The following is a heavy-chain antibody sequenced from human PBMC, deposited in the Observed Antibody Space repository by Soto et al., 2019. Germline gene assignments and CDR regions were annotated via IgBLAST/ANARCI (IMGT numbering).Heavy chain of an antibody. J-gene: IGHJ4*02. D-gene: IGHD6-13*01. CDR1: GFTFSSYS. CDR3: AILQLALDY. Sequence: GGSLRLSCAASGFTFSSYSMNWVRQAPGKGLEWVSSISSSSSYIYYADPVKGRFTISRDNAKNSLYLQMNSLRAEDTAVYYCAILQLALDYWGQGTLVTVSS. CDR2: ISSSSSYI. V-gene: IGHV3-21*01.